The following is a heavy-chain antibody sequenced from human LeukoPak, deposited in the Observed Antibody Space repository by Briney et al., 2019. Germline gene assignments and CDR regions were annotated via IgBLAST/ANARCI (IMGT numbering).Heavy chain of an antibody. CDR1: GGTFSSYA. D-gene: IGHD3-22*01. CDR2: IIPIFGTA. V-gene: IGHV1-69*05. CDR3: ARTRPTEEWLSLFDY. Sequence: ASVKVSCKASGGTFSSYAISWVRQAPGQGLEWMGGIIPIFGTANYAQKFQGRVTITTDESTSTAYMELSSLRSEDTAVYYCARTRPTEEWLSLFDYWGQGTLVTVSS. J-gene: IGHJ4*02.